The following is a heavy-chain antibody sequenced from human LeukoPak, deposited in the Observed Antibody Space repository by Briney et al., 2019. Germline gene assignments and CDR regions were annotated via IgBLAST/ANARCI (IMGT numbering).Heavy chain of an antibody. CDR3: ARDGSSVWYVAGDWFDP. D-gene: IGHD6-19*01. V-gene: IGHV3-74*01. Sequence: GGSLRLSCAASGFTFSSYWMHWVRQTPGKGLVWVSRINTDGSRTSYADSVKGRFTISRDNAKNTLYLQMDSLRAEDTAVYYCARDGSSVWYVAGDWFDPWGQGTLVTVSS. J-gene: IGHJ5*02. CDR2: INTDGSRT. CDR1: GFTFSSYW.